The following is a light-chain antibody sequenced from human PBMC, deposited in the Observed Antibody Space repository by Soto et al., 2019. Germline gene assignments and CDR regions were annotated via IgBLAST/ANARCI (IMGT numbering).Light chain of an antibody. V-gene: IGKV4-1*01. CDR2: WAS. CDR3: QQYRSDAPFP. Sequence: IVMTQSPDSLAVSLGERATITCKSIQSLFFSFSNKTFLAWYQQKPGQPPKLLIYWASTRESGVPDRFTGSGSGTDFTLTITSLQAEDVAVYCCQQYRSDAPFPVGQGTKLEIK. CDR1: QSLFFSFSNKTF. J-gene: IGKJ2*01.